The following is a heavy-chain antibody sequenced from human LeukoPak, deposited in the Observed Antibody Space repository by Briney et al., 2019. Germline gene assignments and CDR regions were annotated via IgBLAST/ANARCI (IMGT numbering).Heavy chain of an antibody. Sequence: ASVKVSCKASGYTFTGYYMHWVRQAPGQGLEWMGWINPNSGGTNYAQKLQGRVTMTRDTSISTAYMELSRLRSDDTAVYYCARPMDAGSTGVFDYWGQGTLVTVSS. J-gene: IGHJ4*02. CDR3: ARPMDAGSTGVFDY. CDR2: INPNSGGT. V-gene: IGHV1-2*02. CDR1: GYTFTGYY. D-gene: IGHD1-7*01.